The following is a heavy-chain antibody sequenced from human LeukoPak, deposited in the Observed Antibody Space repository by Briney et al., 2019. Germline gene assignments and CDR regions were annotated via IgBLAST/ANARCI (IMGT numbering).Heavy chain of an antibody. CDR1: GGSFSGYY. CDR2: INHSGST. V-gene: IGHV4-34*01. J-gene: IGHJ4*02. CDR3: ARVIAAAGSV. D-gene: IGHD6-13*01. Sequence: PSATLSLTCAVYGGSFSGYYWSWIRQPPGKGLEWIGEINHSGSTNYNPSLKSRVTISVDTSKNQFSLKLSSVSAADTAVYYCARVIAAAGSVWGQGTLVTVSS.